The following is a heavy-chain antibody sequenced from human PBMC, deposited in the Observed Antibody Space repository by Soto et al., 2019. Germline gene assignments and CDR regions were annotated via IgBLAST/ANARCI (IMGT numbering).Heavy chain of an antibody. Sequence: EVHLLASGGGLVQPGGSLRLSCAASGFTFSDSALSWVRQAPGKGLEWVSSITGSGGGGTAYYTDSVKGRFTISRDNSKNTLYLHVISLRAEDTAIYFCAKGDMMLAFDPWGQGTLVTVSS. CDR3: AKGDMMLAFDP. J-gene: IGHJ5*02. V-gene: IGHV3-23*01. CDR1: GFTFSDSA. CDR2: ITGSGGGGTA. D-gene: IGHD2-8*01.